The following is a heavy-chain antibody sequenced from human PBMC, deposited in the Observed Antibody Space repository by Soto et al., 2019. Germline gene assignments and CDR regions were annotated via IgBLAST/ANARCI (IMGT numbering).Heavy chain of an antibody. J-gene: IGHJ6*02. Sequence: QVQLVESGGGVVQPGGSLRLTCAASGFTFSEYGIHWVRQAPGKGLEWVAITSYDGRHTSYVDSVKGRFTISRDNSGNTAFLEMNRLRVEDTAVYYCAKTRNSVINYNYYVNMDVWGQGTTVTVSS. CDR3: AKTRNSVINYNYYVNMDV. D-gene: IGHD3-10*01. CDR2: TSYDGRHT. V-gene: IGHV3-30*18. CDR1: GFTFSEYG.